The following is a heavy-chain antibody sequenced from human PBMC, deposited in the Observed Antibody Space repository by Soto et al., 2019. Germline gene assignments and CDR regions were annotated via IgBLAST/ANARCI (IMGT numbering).Heavy chain of an antibody. Sequence: QVQLQQWGAGLLKPSETLSLTCAVYGGSFSGYYWSWIRQPPGKGLEWIGEINHSGSTNYNPSLKSRVTISVDTSKNQFSLKLSSVTAADTAVYYCARPLGAARFYYYYGMDVWGQGTTVTVSS. V-gene: IGHV4-34*01. CDR3: ARPLGAARFYYYYGMDV. D-gene: IGHD6-6*01. CDR1: GGSFSGYY. J-gene: IGHJ6*02. CDR2: INHSGST.